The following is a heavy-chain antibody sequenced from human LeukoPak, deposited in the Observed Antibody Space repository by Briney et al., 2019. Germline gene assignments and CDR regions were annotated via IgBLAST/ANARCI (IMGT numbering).Heavy chain of an antibody. Sequence: GESLKISCKGSGYSFTSYWIGWVRQMPGKSLEWMGIIYPGDSDTRYSPSFQGQVTISADKSISTAYLQWSSLKASDTAMYYCARPHYSSSWTWAFDIWGQGTMVTVSS. CDR3: ARPHYSSSWTWAFDI. CDR2: IYPGDSDT. V-gene: IGHV5-51*01. CDR1: GYSFTSYW. D-gene: IGHD6-13*01. J-gene: IGHJ3*02.